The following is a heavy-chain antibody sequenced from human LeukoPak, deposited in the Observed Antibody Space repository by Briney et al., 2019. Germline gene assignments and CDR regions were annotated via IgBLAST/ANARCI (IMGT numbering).Heavy chain of an antibody. Sequence: SVTVSCKASGDTFSSYTISRVRQAPGQGLEWMGRIIPMLGTVNYAQKLQGRVTITADQSTSTAYMELSSLRSEDTAIYYCARTYCSSTSCYTQWFDPWGQGTLVTVSS. CDR1: GDTFSSYT. CDR3: ARTYCSSTSCYTQWFDP. D-gene: IGHD2-2*01. CDR2: IIPMLGTV. V-gene: IGHV1-69*08. J-gene: IGHJ5*02.